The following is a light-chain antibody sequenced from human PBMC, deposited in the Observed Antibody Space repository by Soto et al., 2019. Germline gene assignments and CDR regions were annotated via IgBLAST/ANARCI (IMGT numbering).Light chain of an antibody. Sequence: QSALAQPASVSGSPGQSITISCTGTSSDVGDYNYVSWYQQHPGRAPKLLIYEVNHRPSGVSDRFSGSKSDNTASLIISGLQPEDEGDYYCSSYRARNTFVLGGWSKVTVL. V-gene: IGLV2-14*03. J-gene: IGLJ1*01. CDR2: EVN. CDR1: SSDVGDYNY. CDR3: SSYRARNTFV.